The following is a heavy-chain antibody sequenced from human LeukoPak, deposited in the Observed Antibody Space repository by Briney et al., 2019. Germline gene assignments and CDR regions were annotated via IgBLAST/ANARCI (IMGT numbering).Heavy chain of an antibody. D-gene: IGHD3-16*02. CDR2: IYYSGNT. CDR1: GGSISSSSYY. CDR3: ARHVTYFDY. Sequence: SETLSLTCTVSGGSISSSSYYWGWLRQPPGEGLEWIGSIYYSGNTYYNPSLKSRVTISVDTSKNQFSLKLSSVTAADTAVYYCARHVTYFDYWGQGTLVTVSS. V-gene: IGHV4-39*01. J-gene: IGHJ4*02.